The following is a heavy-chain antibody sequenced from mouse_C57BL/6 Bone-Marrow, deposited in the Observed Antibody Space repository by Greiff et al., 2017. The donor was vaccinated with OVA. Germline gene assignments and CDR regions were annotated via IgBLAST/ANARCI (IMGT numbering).Heavy chain of an antibody. V-gene: IGHV5-9*01. CDR1: GFTFSSYT. Sequence: EVKLVESGGGLVKPGGSLKLSCAASGFTFSSYTMSWVRQTPEKRLEWVANISGGGGNTYYPDSVKGRFTISRDNAKNTLYLQMSSLRSEDTALYYGARHRRWLLQIAYWGQGTLVTVSA. CDR2: ISGGGGNT. CDR3: ARHRRWLLQIAY. D-gene: IGHD2-3*01. J-gene: IGHJ3*01.